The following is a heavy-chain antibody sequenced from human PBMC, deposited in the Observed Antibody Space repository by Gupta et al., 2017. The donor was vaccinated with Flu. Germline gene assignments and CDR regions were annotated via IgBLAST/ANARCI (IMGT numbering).Heavy chain of an antibody. Sequence: QLQLQESGPGLVKPSETLSLTCTVSGGSISSTSYYWGWIRQPPGKGLEWIGGIYYSGSTYYNPSLKSRVTISVDTSKNQFSLKLSSVTAADTAVYYCARLGGSGYSNDAFDIWGQGTMVTVSS. CDR3: ARLGGSGYSNDAFDI. CDR2: IYYSGST. CDR1: GGSISSTSYY. J-gene: IGHJ3*02. V-gene: IGHV4-39*01. D-gene: IGHD3-22*01.